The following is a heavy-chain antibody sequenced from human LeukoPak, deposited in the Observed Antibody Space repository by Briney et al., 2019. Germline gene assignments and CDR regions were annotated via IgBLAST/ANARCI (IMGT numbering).Heavy chain of an antibody. J-gene: IGHJ3*02. Sequence: GASVKVSCKAPGGTFISYAISWVRQAPGQGLDWMGSIIPILGIANYAQKFQGRVTITADKSTSTAYMELSSLRSEDTAVYYCARGLRFLEGLPRNPPTQDAFDIWGQGTMVTVSS. CDR1: GGTFISYA. D-gene: IGHD3-3*01. CDR2: IIPILGIA. V-gene: IGHV1-69*04. CDR3: ARGLRFLEGLPRNPPTQDAFDI.